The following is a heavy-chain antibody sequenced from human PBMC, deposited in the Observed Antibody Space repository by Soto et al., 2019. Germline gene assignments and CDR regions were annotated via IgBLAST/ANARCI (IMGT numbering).Heavy chain of an antibody. Sequence: GASVKVSCKASGGTFSTYTITWVRQAPGQGLEWMGRIIPIIGIINYAQKFQGRVTISADKFTGTAYMELTGLRSDDTAVYYCARASGSSYWFDPWGQGTLVTVSS. J-gene: IGHJ5*02. D-gene: IGHD1-26*01. CDR3: ARASGSSYWFDP. V-gene: IGHV1-69*02. CDR1: GGTFSTYT. CDR2: IIPIIGII.